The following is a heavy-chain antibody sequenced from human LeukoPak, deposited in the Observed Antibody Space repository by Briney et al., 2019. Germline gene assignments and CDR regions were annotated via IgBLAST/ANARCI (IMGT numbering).Heavy chain of an antibody. CDR2: INHSGST. J-gene: IGHJ2*01. V-gene: IGHV4-34*01. Sequence: SETLSLTCAVYGGSFSGYYWSWIRQPPGKGLEWIGEINHSGSTNYNPSLKSRVTISVDTSKNQFSLKLSSVTAADTAVYYCARVAGYCSGGSCYPRSRHWYFDLWGRGTLVTVSS. CDR1: GGSFSGYY. D-gene: IGHD2-15*01. CDR3: ARVAGYCSGGSCYPRSRHWYFDL.